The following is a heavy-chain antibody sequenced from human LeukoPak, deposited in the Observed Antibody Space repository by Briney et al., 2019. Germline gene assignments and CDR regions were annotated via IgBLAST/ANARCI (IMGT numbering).Heavy chain of an antibody. CDR3: ARHERDFDY. J-gene: IGHJ4*02. V-gene: IGHV1-18*01. Sequence: RASVKVSCKASGYTFTSYGISWVRQAPGQGLEWMGWISAYNGNTNYAQKLQGRVTMTTDTSASTVHMELSSLRSEDTAVYYCARHERDFDYWGQGTLVTVSS. CDR2: ISAYNGNT. CDR1: GYTFTSYG. D-gene: IGHD1-1*01.